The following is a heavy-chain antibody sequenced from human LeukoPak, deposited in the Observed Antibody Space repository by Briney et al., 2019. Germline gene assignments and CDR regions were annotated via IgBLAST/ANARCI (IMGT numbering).Heavy chain of an antibody. CDR2: IYYRGST. D-gene: IGHD1-14*01. J-gene: IGHJ4*02. Sequence: SETLSLTCTVSGYSISSGYYWGWIRQPPGRGLEWIASIYYRGSTNYNPSLKSRVTISVDTSKNQFSLKLSSVTAADTAVYCCARRTSLVSGRYFDYWGQGTLVTVSS. V-gene: IGHV4-38-2*02. CDR1: GYSISSGYY. CDR3: ARRTSLVSGRYFDY.